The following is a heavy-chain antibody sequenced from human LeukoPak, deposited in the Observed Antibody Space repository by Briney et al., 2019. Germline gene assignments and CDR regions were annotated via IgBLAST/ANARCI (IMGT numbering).Heavy chain of an antibody. CDR3: ARQQWLDRAYYFDY. J-gene: IGHJ4*02. V-gene: IGHV3-7*01. CDR2: IKQDGSEK. D-gene: IGHD6-19*01. CDR1: GFTFSSYW. Sequence: GGSLRLSCAASGFTFSSYWMSWVRQAPGKGLEWVANIKQDGSEKYYVDSVKGRFTISRDNAKNSLYLQMNSLRAEDTAVYYCARQQWLDRAYYFDYWGQGTLVTVSS.